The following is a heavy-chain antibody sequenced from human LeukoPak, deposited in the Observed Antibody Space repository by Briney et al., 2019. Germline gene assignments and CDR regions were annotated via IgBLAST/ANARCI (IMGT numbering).Heavy chain of an antibody. V-gene: IGHV4-4*02. Sequence: KPSGTLSLTCGVSGGSISTSNWWSWVRQTPGKGLEWLGEIYHSGSTNYNPSLKSRVTISIDKSKNQFSLKLSSVTAADTAVYYCARGVAAAGLDYWGQGTLVTVSS. CDR3: ARGVAAAGLDY. CDR2: IYHSGST. D-gene: IGHD6-13*01. J-gene: IGHJ4*02. CDR1: GGSISTSNW.